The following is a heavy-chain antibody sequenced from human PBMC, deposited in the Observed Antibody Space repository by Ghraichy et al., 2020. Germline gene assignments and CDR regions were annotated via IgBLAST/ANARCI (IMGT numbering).Heavy chain of an antibody. J-gene: IGHJ5*02. V-gene: IGHV4-59*01. D-gene: IGHD3-10*01. Sequence: GSLSLTCTVSGGSISSYYWTWIRQPPGKGLEYIGYIHHSGSTNYSPSLKTRVTISVDTSKNQFSLKLNSVTAADTAVYYCARDGGFSSGTYRFDPWGQGTLVTVSS. CDR3: ARDGGFSSGTYRFDP. CDR2: IHHSGST. CDR1: GGSISSYY.